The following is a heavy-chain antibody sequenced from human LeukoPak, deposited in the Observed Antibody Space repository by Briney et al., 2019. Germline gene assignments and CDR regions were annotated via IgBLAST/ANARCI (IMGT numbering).Heavy chain of an antibody. CDR2: IKQDGSEK. CDR3: ARDLTRYYYGSGSYHTPFDY. V-gene: IGHV3-7*03. CDR1: AFTFSSYW. D-gene: IGHD3-10*01. J-gene: IGHJ4*02. Sequence: GGSLRLSCAASAFTFSSYWMSWVRQAPGKGLEWVANIKQDGSEKYYVDSVKSRFTISRDNAKNSLYLQMNSRRAEDTAVYYCARDLTRYYYGSGSYHTPFDYWGQGTLVTVSS.